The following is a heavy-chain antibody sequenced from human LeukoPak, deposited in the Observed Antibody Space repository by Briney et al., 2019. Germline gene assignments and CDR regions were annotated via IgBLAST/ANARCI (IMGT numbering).Heavy chain of an antibody. J-gene: IGHJ4*02. V-gene: IGHV4-38-2*02. CDR2: IYHSGST. CDR3: ARDYYDSSGYYEDY. CDR1: GYSISSGYY. Sequence: PSETLSLTCTVSGYSISSGYYWGWIRQPPGKGLEWIGSIYHSGSTYYNPSLKSRVTISVDTSKNQFSLKLSSVTAADTAVYYCARDYYDSSGYYEDYWGQGTLVTVSS. D-gene: IGHD3-22*01.